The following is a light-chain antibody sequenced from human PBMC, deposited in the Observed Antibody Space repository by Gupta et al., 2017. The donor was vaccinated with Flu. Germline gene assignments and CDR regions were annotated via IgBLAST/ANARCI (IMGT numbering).Light chain of an antibody. CDR3: KSYKTTRTRFV. CDR2: QVT. CDR1: SGNVGAYDH. J-gene: IGLJ1*01. Sequence: TISCTASSGNVGAYDHVHWYQQLPGKAPKLIIYQVTNRPSGVPDRFSGSKSGNTASLAITGLQAEDEADYYCKSYKTTRTRFVFGRGTKLTVL. V-gene: IGLV2-14*01.